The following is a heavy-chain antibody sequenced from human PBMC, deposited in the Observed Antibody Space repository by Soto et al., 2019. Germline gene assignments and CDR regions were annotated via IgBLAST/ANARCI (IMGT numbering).Heavy chain of an antibody. D-gene: IGHD6-13*01. J-gene: IGHJ3*02. CDR1: GYTFTSYG. V-gene: IGHV1-2*04. CDR2: INPNSGGT. Sequence: ASVKVSCKASGYTFTSYGISWVRQAPGQGLEWMGWINPNSGGTNYAQKFQGWVTMTRDTSISTAYMELSRLRSDDTAVYYCARDRLAAAVGVGFTFDIWGQGTMVTVSS. CDR3: ARDRLAAAVGVGFTFDI.